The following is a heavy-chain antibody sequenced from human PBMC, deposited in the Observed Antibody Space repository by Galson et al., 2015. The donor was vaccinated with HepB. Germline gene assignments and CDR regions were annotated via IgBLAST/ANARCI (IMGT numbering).Heavy chain of an antibody. J-gene: IGHJ4*02. V-gene: IGHV3-30*18. CDR1: GFTFSSYG. D-gene: IGHD4-17*01. Sequence: SLRLSCAASGFTFSSYGMHWVRQAPGKGLEWVAVISYDGSNKYYADSVKGRFTISRDNSKNTLYLQMNSLRAEDTAVYYCAKRRGRGTTVTTGAAAFDYWGQGTLVTVSS. CDR3: AKRRGRGTTVTTGAAAFDY. CDR2: ISYDGSNK.